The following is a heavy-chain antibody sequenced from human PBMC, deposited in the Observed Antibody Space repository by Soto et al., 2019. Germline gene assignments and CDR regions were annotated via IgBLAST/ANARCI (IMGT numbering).Heavy chain of an antibody. Sequence: SETLSLTCTVSGGSISSGGYYWSWIRQHPGKGLEWIGYIYYSGSTYYNPSLKSRVTISVDTSKNQFSLKLSSVTAAATAVYYCARETITMIVHKKSFDIWGQGTMVTFSS. CDR3: ARETITMIVHKKSFDI. J-gene: IGHJ3*02. CDR1: GGSISSGGYY. CDR2: IYYSGST. V-gene: IGHV4-31*03. D-gene: IGHD3-22*01.